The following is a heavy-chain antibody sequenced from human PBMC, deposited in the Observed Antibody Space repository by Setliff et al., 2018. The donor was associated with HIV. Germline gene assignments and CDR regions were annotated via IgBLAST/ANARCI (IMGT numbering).Heavy chain of an antibody. CDR1: GASLQSYY. D-gene: IGHD3-10*01. CDR3: ARSIHGGGSEPFDT. V-gene: IGHV4-4*07. CDR2: IYYVGWS. J-gene: IGHJ5*02. Sequence: SETLSLTCSVSGASLQSYYWSWIRQPAGKGLQWIGRIYYVGWSKYNPSLEDRVTMTVDTSNNQFSLSLRSVTAADTAIYYCARSIHGGGSEPFDTWGQGILVTVSS.